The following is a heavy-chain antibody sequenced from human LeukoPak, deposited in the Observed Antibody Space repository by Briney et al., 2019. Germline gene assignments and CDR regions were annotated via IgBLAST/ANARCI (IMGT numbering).Heavy chain of an antibody. CDR1: GFTFSSYE. Sequence: GGSLRLSCAASGFTFSSYEMNWVRRAPGKGLEWVSFIHNGGGVTHYADSVEGRFTISRDNAKNSLYLQMNGLRAEDTAVYYCAREVGGGPFDYWGQGTLVTVSS. CDR3: AREVGGGPFDY. CDR2: IHNGGGVT. V-gene: IGHV3-48*03. D-gene: IGHD2-21*01. J-gene: IGHJ4*02.